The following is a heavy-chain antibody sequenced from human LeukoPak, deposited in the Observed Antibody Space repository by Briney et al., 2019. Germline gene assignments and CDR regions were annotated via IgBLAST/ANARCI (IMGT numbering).Heavy chain of an antibody. V-gene: IGHV3-21*01. CDR3: ARERYGDFGFDY. Sequence: NAGGSLRLSCAASGFTFSSYSMNWVRQAPGKGLEWVSSISSSSSYIYYADSVKGRFTISRDNSKNTLYLQMNSLRAEDTAVYYCARERYGDFGFDYWGQGTLVTVSS. J-gene: IGHJ4*02. CDR2: ISSSSSYI. CDR1: GFTFSSYS. D-gene: IGHD4-17*01.